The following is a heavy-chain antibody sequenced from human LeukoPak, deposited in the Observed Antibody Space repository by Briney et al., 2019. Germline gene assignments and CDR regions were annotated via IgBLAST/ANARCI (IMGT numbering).Heavy chain of an antibody. CDR3: ARGQPYGFNQTPFDY. CDR2: IHGSGST. D-gene: IGHD4-17*01. J-gene: IGHJ4*02. CDR1: GGSMSSYD. V-gene: IGHV4-4*07. Sequence: PSETLSLTCIVSGGSMSSYDWSWIRQPAGKGLEWIGRIHGSGSTNYNPSLKSRVSMSLDTSKNQFSLKLSSVTAADTAVYYCARGQPYGFNQTPFDYWGQGTLVTVSS.